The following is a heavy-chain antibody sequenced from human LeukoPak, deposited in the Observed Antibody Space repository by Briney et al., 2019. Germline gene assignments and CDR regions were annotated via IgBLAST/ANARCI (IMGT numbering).Heavy chain of an antibody. CDR1: GFTVSSNY. CDR3: ARGVYSYGPGGDY. V-gene: IGHV3-53*01. CDR2: IYSGGST. Sequence: GGSLRLSCAAPGFTVSSNYMSWVRQAPGKGLEWVSVIYSGGSTYYADSVKGRFTISRDNSKHTLYLQMNSLRAEDTAVYYCARGVYSYGPGGDYWGQGTLVTVSS. J-gene: IGHJ4*02. D-gene: IGHD5-18*01.